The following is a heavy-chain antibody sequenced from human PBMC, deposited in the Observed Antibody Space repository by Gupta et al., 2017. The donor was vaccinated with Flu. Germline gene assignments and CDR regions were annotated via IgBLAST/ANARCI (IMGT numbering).Heavy chain of an antibody. V-gene: IGHV4-39*01. J-gene: IGHJ5*01. D-gene: IGHD5-18*01. CDR2: VSYSGSA. Sequence: GWIRQPPGKGLEWIGSVSYSGSASYHPSLRSRVTISLDTSENQFSLRLSSVTAADTAVYYCASMNDDTATPVLRDSWGQGTLVTVSS. CDR3: ASMNDDTATPVLRDS.